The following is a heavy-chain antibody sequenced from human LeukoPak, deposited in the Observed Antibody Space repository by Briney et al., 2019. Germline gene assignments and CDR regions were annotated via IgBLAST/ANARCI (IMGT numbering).Heavy chain of an antibody. J-gene: IGHJ4*02. D-gene: IGHD1-7*01. V-gene: IGHV6-1*01. CDR1: GDSVSSNSAA. CDR2: TYYRSKWYN. CDR3: ARDPSSITGTTLGSSTYYFDY. Sequence: SQTLSLTCAISGDSVSSNSAAWNWIRQSPSRGLEWLGRTYYRSKWYNDYAVSVKSRITINPDTSKNQFSLQLNSVTPEDTAVYYCARDPSSITGTTLGSSTYYFDYWGQGTLVTVSS.